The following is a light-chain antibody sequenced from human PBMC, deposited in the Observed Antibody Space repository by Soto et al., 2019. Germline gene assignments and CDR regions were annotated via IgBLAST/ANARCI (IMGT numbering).Light chain of an antibody. CDR2: VGTGGIVG. J-gene: IGLJ3*02. V-gene: IGLV9-49*01. CDR3: GADHGSGSNFVWV. CDR1: SGYSNYK. Sequence: QLVLTQPPSASASLGASVTLTCTLSSGYSNYKVDWYPQRPGKGPRFVMRVGTGGIVGSKGDGIPDRFSVLGSGLNRYLTIKNIQEKDESDYHCGADHGSGSNFVWVFGGGTKVTVL.